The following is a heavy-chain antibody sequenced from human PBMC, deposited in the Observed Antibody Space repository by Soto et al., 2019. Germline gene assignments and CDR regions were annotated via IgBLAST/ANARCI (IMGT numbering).Heavy chain of an antibody. CDR3: ARVPYYDFWSGPTRRKDDAFDI. CDR2: IYYSGST. J-gene: IGHJ3*02. D-gene: IGHD3-3*01. CDR1: GGSISRGGYY. Sequence: PSETLSLTCTFSGGSISRGGYYWSWIRQQPGKGPEWNGYIYYSGSTYYNPSLKSRVTISVDTSKNQFSLKLSSVTAADTAVYYCARVPYYDFWSGPTRRKDDAFDIWGQGTMVTVSS. V-gene: IGHV4-31*03.